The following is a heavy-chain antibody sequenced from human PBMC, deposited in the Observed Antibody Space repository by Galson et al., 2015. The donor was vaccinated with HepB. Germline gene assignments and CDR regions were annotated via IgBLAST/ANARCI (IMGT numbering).Heavy chain of an antibody. D-gene: IGHD6-19*01. CDR3: ARAGLAVAGGYYFDY. V-gene: IGHV1-69*06. CDR1: GDTFSNYA. J-gene: IGHJ4*02. Sequence: SVKVSCKASGDTFSNYAINWVRQAPGQGLEWMGGIIPLFGTANYAQKFQGRVTITADTSTSTAYMELSSLRSEDTAVYYCARAGLAVAGGYYFDYWGQGTLGTVAS. CDR2: IIPLFGTA.